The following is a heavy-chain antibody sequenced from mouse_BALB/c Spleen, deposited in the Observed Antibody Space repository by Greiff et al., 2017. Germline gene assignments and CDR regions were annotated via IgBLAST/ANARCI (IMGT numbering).Heavy chain of an antibody. CDR3: ARRDGNYPYAMDY. V-gene: IGHV3-8*02. D-gene: IGHD2-1*01. Sequence: EVKLQESGPSLVKPSQTLSLTCSVTGDSITSGYWNWIRKFPGNKLEYMGYISYSGSTYYNPSLKSRISITRDTSKNQYYLQLNSVTTEDTATYYCARRDGNYPYAMDYWGQGTSVTVSS. J-gene: IGHJ4*01. CDR1: GDSITSGY. CDR2: ISYSGST.